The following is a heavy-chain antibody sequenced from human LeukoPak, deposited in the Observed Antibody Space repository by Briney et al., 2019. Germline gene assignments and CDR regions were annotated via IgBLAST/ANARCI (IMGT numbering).Heavy chain of an antibody. D-gene: IGHD2-21*02. J-gene: IGHJ3*02. CDR1: GNTFTNYD. CDR3: ARCTGGDCGGAFDI. Sequence: ASVKVSCKTSGNTFTNYDINWLRQATGQGLEWMGXMNPNTGNADSAQKFQGRVTMTRNISISTAYMELSSLRFEDTAVYYCARCTGGDCGGAFDIWGQGTMVTVSS. V-gene: IGHV1-8*01. CDR2: MNPNTGNA.